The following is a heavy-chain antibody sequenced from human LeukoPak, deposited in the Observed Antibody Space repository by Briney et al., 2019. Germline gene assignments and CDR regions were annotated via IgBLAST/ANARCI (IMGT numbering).Heavy chain of an antibody. Sequence: PGRSLRLSCAASGFTFSSYAMHWVRQAPGKGLEWVAVTSYDGTNKNYADSVKGRFTISRDNSKNTLDLQMDSLRAEDTGVYSCARVRSWAYPEDAFDIWGQGTMVIVSS. D-gene: IGHD3-16*01. J-gene: IGHJ3*02. V-gene: IGHV3-30-3*01. CDR1: GFTFSSYA. CDR3: ARVRSWAYPEDAFDI. CDR2: TSYDGTNK.